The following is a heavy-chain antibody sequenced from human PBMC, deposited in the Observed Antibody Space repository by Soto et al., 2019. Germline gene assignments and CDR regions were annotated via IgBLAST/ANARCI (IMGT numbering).Heavy chain of an antibody. CDR1: GFTFSNYA. CDR2: INGRGGRT. V-gene: IGHV3-23*01. Sequence: GGSLRLSCAASGFTFSNYAMTWVRQAPGKGLEWVSTINGRGGRTYYVASVKGRFTISRDNSESTLYLQMNGLRAEDTAAYYCEKPHARGEFMDVWGRGTTVTVSS. D-gene: IGHD3-16*01. CDR3: EKPHARGEFMDV. J-gene: IGHJ6*02.